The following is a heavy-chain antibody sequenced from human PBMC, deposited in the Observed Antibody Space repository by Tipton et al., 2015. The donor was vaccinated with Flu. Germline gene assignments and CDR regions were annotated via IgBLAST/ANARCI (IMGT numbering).Heavy chain of an antibody. Sequence: QLVQSGAEVKKPGSSVKVSCKASGGTFSSYAISWVRQAPGQGLEWMGGIIPIFGTANYAQKFQGRVTITADESTSTAYMELSSLRSEDTAVHYCARERSRSASLHDAFDIWGQGTMVTVSS. CDR2: IIPIFGTA. CDR1: GGTFSSYA. D-gene: IGHD6-6*01. J-gene: IGHJ3*02. V-gene: IGHV1-69*01. CDR3: ARERSRSASLHDAFDI.